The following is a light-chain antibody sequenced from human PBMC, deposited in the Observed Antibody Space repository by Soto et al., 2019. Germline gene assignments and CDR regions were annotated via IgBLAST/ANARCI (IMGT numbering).Light chain of an antibody. CDR1: QGIRSD. CDR2: AAS. Sequence: AIQMTQSPSSLSASVGDRVTITCRASQGIRSDLGWFQQKPGEAPKLLIYAASSLESGVPSRFXXSGFGTXXXXXXXXLQPEDFATYYCLQDYNYPRTFGQGTKLEIK. J-gene: IGKJ2*01. CDR3: LQDYNYPRT. V-gene: IGKV1-6*01.